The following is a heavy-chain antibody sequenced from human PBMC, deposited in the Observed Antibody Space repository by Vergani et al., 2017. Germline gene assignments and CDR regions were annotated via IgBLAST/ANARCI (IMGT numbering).Heavy chain of an antibody. V-gene: IGHV1-46*03. CDR1: GYTFTSYY. CDR2: INPSGGST. D-gene: IGHD2/OR15-2a*01. CDR3: ARHGRKIGAFDY. Sequence: QVQLVQSGAEVKKPGASVKVSCKASGYTFTSYYMHWVRQAPVQGLEWMGIINPSGGSTSYAQKFQGRVTMTRDTSTSTVYMELSSLRSEDTAVYYCARHGRKIGAFDYWGQGTLVTVSS. J-gene: IGHJ4*02.